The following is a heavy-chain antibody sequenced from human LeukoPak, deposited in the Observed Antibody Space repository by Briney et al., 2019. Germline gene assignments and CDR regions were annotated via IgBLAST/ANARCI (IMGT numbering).Heavy chain of an antibody. CDR1: GFTYSSYA. D-gene: IGHD3-10*01. CDR3: AKTHLRIGGYFGY. V-gene: IGHV3-23*01. J-gene: IGHJ4*02. Sequence: GGSLRLSCAASGFTYSSYAMSWVRQAPGKGLEWVSAITDSGGSTLYADSVKGRFTISRDNSKNTLYLQMNSLRAEDTAVYFCAKTHLRIGGYFGYWGQGTLVTVSS. CDR2: ITDSGGST.